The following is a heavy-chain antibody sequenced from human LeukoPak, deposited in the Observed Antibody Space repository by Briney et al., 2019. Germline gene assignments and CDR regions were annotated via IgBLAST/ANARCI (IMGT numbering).Heavy chain of an antibody. CDR1: GGSFSGYY. V-gene: IGHV4-34*01. J-gene: IGHJ4*02. CDR2: INHSGST. CDR3: AKASGSYWLFHY. D-gene: IGHD1-26*01. Sequence: SETLSLTCAVYGGSFSGYYWSWIRQPPGKGLEWIGEINHSGSTNYNPSLKSRVTISVDTSKNQFSLNLTSVTAADTAVYYCAKASGSYWLFHYWGQGTLVTVSS.